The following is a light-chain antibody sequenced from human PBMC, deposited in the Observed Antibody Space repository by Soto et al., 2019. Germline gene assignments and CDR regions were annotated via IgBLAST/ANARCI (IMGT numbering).Light chain of an antibody. CDR3: QQSYSNTQT. V-gene: IGKV1-39*01. CDR1: QSISRY. J-gene: IGKJ1*01. CDR2: AAS. Sequence: DIQMTQSPSPLSASVGDRVTVTCRASQSISRYLNWYRQKPGNAPKLLIYAASNLQSGVPSRFSGSGSGTDFTLTISSLQPEDFATYYCQQSYSNTQTFGQGTKVDIK.